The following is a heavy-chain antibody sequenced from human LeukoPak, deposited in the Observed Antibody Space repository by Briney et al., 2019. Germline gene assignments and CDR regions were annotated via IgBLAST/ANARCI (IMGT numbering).Heavy chain of an antibody. CDR3: ARGGTLFTYFDS. CDR1: GGYTSDYY. Sequence: SSETLSLTCSVSGGYTSDYYWNWIRQPAGQGLEWLGRIYYTGNTAYNPSLESRLTMSLDTAKNQFSLKVTSVTAADTAVYYCARGGTLFTYFDSWGQGTLVTVSS. J-gene: IGHJ4*02. D-gene: IGHD3-10*02. V-gene: IGHV4-4*07. CDR2: IYYTGNT.